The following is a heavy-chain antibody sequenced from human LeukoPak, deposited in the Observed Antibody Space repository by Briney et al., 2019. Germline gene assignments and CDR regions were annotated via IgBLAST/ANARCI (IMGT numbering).Heavy chain of an antibody. D-gene: IGHD4/OR15-4a*01. CDR1: GFTFSSNW. CDR3: AKERDYGPADY. Sequence: PGGSLRLSCAASGFTFSSNWMHWVRQAPGKGLAWVSRINSDGSTTNYADSVKGRFTVSRDNSKNMLFLQMNSLRAEDTAIYYCAKERDYGPADYWGQGTLVTVSS. CDR2: INSDGSTT. V-gene: IGHV3-74*01. J-gene: IGHJ4*02.